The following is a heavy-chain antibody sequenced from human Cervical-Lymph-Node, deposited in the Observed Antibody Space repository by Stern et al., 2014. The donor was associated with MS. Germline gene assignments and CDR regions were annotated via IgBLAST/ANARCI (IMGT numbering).Heavy chain of an antibody. V-gene: IGHV1-46*02. CDR3: AVRYCSGGRCYSVPDV. CDR1: EYTHNNYL. CDR2: INPSGAT. D-gene: IGHD2-15*01. Sequence: QVQLVESGSEVKKPGASVKVSCKASEYTHNNYLIHWVRQAPGQRPDWMGVINPSGATNYAQKVQDRVTMTTDASTSTFYMELSRLRSEDTAVYYCAVRYCSGGRCYSVPDVWVQGTTVIVSS. J-gene: IGHJ6*02.